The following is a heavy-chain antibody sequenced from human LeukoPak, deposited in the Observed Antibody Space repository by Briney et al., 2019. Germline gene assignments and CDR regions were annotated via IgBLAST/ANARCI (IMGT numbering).Heavy chain of an antibody. D-gene: IGHD6-13*01. CDR3: AKGGSRGYYYYMDV. Sequence: AGGSLRLSCAASGFTFDDYAMHWVRQAPGKGLEWVSLISWDGGSTYYADSVKGRFTISRDNSKNSPYLQMNSLRAEDTALYYCAKGGSRGYYYYMDVWGKGTTVTVSS. V-gene: IGHV3-43D*03. CDR1: GFTFDDYA. CDR2: ISWDGGST. J-gene: IGHJ6*03.